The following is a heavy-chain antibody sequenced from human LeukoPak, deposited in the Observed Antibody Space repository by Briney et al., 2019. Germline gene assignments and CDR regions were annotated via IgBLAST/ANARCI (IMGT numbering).Heavy chain of an antibody. Sequence: ASVKVSCKASGYTFTSYGISWVRQATGQGLEWMGWISASNGNTNYAQKLQGRVTMTTDTSTSTAYMELRSLRSDDTAVYYCARGKDYYDSSGYYYAYWGQGTLVTVSS. CDR3: ARGKDYYDSSGYYYAY. D-gene: IGHD3-22*01. V-gene: IGHV1-18*01. CDR1: GYTFTSYG. CDR2: ISASNGNT. J-gene: IGHJ4*02.